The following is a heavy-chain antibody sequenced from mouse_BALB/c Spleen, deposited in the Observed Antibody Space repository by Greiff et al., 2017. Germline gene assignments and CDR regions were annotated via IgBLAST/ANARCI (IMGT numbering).Heavy chain of an antibody. CDR3: ATIYYDYDGAMDY. J-gene: IGHJ4*01. D-gene: IGHD2-4*01. CDR1: GFSLTSYG. Sequence: QVHVKQSGPGLVQPSQSLSITCTVSGFSLTSYGVHWVRQSPGKGLEWLGVIWSGGSTDYNAAFISRLSISKDNSKSQVFFKMNSLQANDTAIYYCATIYYDYDGAMDYWGQGTSVTVSS. V-gene: IGHV2-2*02. CDR2: IWSGGST.